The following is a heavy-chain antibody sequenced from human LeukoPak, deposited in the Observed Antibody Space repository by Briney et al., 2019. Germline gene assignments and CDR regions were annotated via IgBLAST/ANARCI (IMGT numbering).Heavy chain of an antibody. CDR2: INHSGST. CDR1: GGSFSGYY. V-gene: IGHV4-34*01. CDR3: ARGVAAAGTGIFDY. D-gene: IGHD6-13*01. Sequence: TSETLSLTCAVYGGSFSGYYWSWIRQPPGKGLEWIGEINHSGSTNYNPPLKSRVTISVDTSKNQFSLKLSSVTAADTAVYYCARGVAAAGTGIFDYWGQGTLVTVSS. J-gene: IGHJ4*02.